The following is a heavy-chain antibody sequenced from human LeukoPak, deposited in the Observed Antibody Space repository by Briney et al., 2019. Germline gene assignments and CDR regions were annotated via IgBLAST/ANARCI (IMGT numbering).Heavy chain of an antibody. D-gene: IGHD1-26*01. CDR3: AKDLNGDGGSLYY. CDR1: GFTFSSYS. CDR2: ISSSSSYI. J-gene: IGHJ4*02. V-gene: IGHV3-21*04. Sequence: GGSLRLSCAASGFTFSSYSMNWVRQAPGKGLEWVSSISSSSSYIYYADSVKGRFTISRDNAKNSLYLQMNGLRAEDTAIYYCAKDLNGDGGSLYYWGQGTLVTVSS.